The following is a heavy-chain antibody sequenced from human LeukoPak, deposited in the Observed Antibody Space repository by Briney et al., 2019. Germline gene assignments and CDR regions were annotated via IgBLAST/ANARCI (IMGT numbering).Heavy chain of an antibody. V-gene: IGHV4-59*08. CDR3: ARAGRELLRLDY. D-gene: IGHD1-26*01. J-gene: IGHJ4*02. CDR2: IYYSGST. Sequence: SETLSLTCTVSGGSISSYYWSWIRQPPGKGLGWIGYIYYSGSTNYNPSLKSRVTISVDTSKNQFSLKLSSVTAADTAVYYCARAGRELLRLDYWGQGTLVTVSS. CDR1: GGSISSYY.